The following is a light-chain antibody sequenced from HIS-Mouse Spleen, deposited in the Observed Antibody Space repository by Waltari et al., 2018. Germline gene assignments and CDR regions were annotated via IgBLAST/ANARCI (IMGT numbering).Light chain of an antibody. CDR2: GAS. J-gene: IGKJ4*01. Sequence: EIVMTQSPATLSVSPGERATVPCRASQSLSTNLAWYQQKPGQAPRLLIYGASTRATGIPARFSGSGSGTEFTLTISSLQSEDFAVYYCQQYNNWPLTFGGGTKVEIK. V-gene: IGKV3-15*01. CDR1: QSLSTN. CDR3: QQYNNWPLT.